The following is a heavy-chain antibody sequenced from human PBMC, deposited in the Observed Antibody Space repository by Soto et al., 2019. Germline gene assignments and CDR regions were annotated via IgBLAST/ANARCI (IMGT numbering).Heavy chain of an antibody. D-gene: IGHD6-13*01. J-gene: IGHJ6*02. CDR2: IRSKANSYAT. Sequence: GGSLRPSCAAPEFTFSGSTMAWVRKAYGKGLEWVGRIRSKANSYATAYAASVKGRFTISRDDSNNTAYLQMNSLKTEDTAVYYCTRRGDSSSWYWGNYGMDVWGQGTTVTVSS. CDR3: TRRGDSSSWYWGNYGMDV. V-gene: IGHV3-73*01. CDR1: EFTFSGST.